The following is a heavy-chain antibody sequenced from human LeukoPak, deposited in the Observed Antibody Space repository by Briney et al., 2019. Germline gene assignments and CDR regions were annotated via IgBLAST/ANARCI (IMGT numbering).Heavy chain of an antibody. CDR2: IVVGSGNT. Sequence: GTSVKVSCKASGFTFTSSAMQWVRQARGQRLEWIGWIVVGSGNTNYAQKFQERVTITRDMSTSTAYMELSSLRSEDTAVYYCAAGSAPGPSGSSIGDYWGQGTLVTVSS. V-gene: IGHV1-58*02. J-gene: IGHJ4*02. CDR1: GFTFTSSA. D-gene: IGHD1-26*01. CDR3: AAGSAPGPSGSSIGDY.